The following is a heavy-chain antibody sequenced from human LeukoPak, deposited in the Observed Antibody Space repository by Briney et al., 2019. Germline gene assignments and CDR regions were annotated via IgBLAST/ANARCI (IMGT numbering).Heavy chain of an antibody. CDR3: ARGPHDTAYYFDQ. D-gene: IGHD5-18*01. CDR1: GYTFTGYY. CDR2: INPNSGGT. Sequence: ASVKVSCKASGYTFTGYYMHWVRQAPGQGLEWMGRINPNSGGTNYAQKFQGRVTMTRDTSITTAYMDLSRLRSDDTAVYYCARGPHDTAYYFDQWGQGTLVTVSP. J-gene: IGHJ4*02. V-gene: IGHV1-2*06.